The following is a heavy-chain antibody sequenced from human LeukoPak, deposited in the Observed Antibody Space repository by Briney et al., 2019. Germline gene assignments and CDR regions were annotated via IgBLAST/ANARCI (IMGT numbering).Heavy chain of an antibody. CDR1: GFTFSSYG. J-gene: IGHJ5*02. D-gene: IGHD5-18*01. CDR3: AKDRYSYGSGVSRGFDP. CDR2: ISATGGTT. V-gene: IGHV3-23*01. Sequence: PGGSLRLSCAASGFTFSSYGMSWVRQAPGKGLEWVSAISATGGTTYYADSVKGRFTISRDNSKNTLYLQMNSLRAEDTAVYYCAKDRYSYGSGVSRGFDPWGQGTLVTVSS.